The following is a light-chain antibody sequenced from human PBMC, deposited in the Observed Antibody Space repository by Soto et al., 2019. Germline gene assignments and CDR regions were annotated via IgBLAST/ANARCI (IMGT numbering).Light chain of an antibody. J-gene: IGKJ2*01. V-gene: IGKV1-5*03. CDR3: QQYNSYSYT. Sequence: DIQMAQSPSTLSASVGDRVSITCRASQTISSWLAWYQQKPGKAPNLVIYKASTLESGVPSRFSGSGSGTEFTLTISSLQPDDFATYYCQQYNSYSYTFGQGTKLQIK. CDR1: QTISSW. CDR2: KAS.